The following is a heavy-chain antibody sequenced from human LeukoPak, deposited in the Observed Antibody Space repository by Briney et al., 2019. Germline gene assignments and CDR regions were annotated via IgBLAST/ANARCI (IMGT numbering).Heavy chain of an antibody. J-gene: IGHJ6*03. CDR2: IRYDGSNK. CDR1: GFTFSSYG. V-gene: IGHV3-30*02. CDR3: AKAARPARGPYYYYYYMDV. Sequence: PGGSLRLSCAASGFTFSSYGMHWVRQAPGKGLEGVAFIRYDGSNKYYADSVKGRFTISRDNSKNTLYLQMNSLRAEDTAVYYCAKAARPARGPYYYYYYMDVWGKGTTVTVSS.